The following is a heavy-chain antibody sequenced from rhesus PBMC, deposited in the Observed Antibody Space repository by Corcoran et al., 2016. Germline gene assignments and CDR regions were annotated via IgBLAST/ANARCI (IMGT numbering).Heavy chain of an antibody. Sequence: QVHLQESGPGLVKPSETLSLTFAVSGYSLSSGHSRAWLPQPPGQALEYIGYISGSGGNTYYNPSLKSRVTVSKDTSKNQFSRKLNSVTAADTAVYYCATPRAYSSGWALDYWGQGVLVTVSS. CDR1: GYSLSSGHS. V-gene: IGHV4-99*01. CDR2: ISGSGGNT. CDR3: ATPRAYSSGWALDY. J-gene: IGHJ4*01. D-gene: IGHD6-31*01.